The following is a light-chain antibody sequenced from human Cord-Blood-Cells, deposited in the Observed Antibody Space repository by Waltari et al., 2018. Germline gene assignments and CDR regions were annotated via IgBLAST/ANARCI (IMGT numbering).Light chain of an antibody. CDR1: SCDAGSANL. V-gene: IGLV2-23*02. CDR2: EVS. Sequence: QAARTHTATVAGAPIPSNTLICTGNSCDAGSANLVSWYQHHPGKAPKLMIYEVSKRPSGVSNRFSGSKSGNTASLTISGLQAEDEADYYCCSYAGSSIYVFGTGTKVTVL. CDR3: CSYAGSSIYV. J-gene: IGLJ1*01.